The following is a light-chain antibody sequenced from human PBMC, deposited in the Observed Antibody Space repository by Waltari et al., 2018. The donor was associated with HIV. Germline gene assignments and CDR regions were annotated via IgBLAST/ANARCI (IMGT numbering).Light chain of an antibody. J-gene: IGKJ3*01. Sequence: DIQVTQSPSSLSAAIGDGVTITCRPSRNIANHLNWFHQNPRTAPLLWIYAGSALQPGVPSSFSVRVSGTLFTLTISGVQPEDIALYCCQQTYMFPRNFGRGTTVNL. CDR2: AGS. V-gene: IGKV1-39*01. CDR1: RNIANH. CDR3: QQTYMFPRN.